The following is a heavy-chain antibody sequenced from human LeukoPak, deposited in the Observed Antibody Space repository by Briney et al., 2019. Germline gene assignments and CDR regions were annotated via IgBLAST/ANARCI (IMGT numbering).Heavy chain of an antibody. J-gene: IGHJ4*02. D-gene: IGHD6-19*01. CDR1: GYTFTSYG. Sequence: ASVTVSCKASGYTFTSYGISWVRQAPGQGLDWMGLISAYNGNTNYAQKLQGRVTITTDKSTSTDYIELRSLRSDDTAVDYCARDIPPYSSGWYDYWGQGTLVTVSS. CDR2: ISAYNGNT. V-gene: IGHV1-18*01. CDR3: ARDIPPYSSGWYDY.